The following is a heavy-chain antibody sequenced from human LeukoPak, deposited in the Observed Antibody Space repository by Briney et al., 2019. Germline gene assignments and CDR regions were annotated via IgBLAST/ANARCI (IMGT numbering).Heavy chain of an antibody. CDR1: GYTFTDCY. V-gene: IGHV1-69*06. CDR3: ARLGGASHYFHMDV. CDR2: IIPMYDTA. D-gene: IGHD3-16*01. J-gene: IGHJ6*03. Sequence: SVKVSCKASGYTFTDCYMHWVRQAPGQVLEWLGGIIPMYDTANYAQKFQGRVTISADKSTTTAYMELTSLQSEDTAVYYCARLGGASHYFHMDVWGKGTTVTVSS.